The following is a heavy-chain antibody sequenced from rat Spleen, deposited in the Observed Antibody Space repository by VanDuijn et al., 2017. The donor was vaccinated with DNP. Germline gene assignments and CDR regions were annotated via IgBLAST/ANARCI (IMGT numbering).Heavy chain of an antibody. CDR2: INTDGGDT. CDR1: GFSISTYW. V-gene: IGHV5-58*01. Sequence: EVQLVETGGGLVQPGRSLKLSCVVSGFSISTYWMYWIRQAPGKGLEWVASINTDGGDTDYPDSVKGRFTISRDNAKSTLYLQMDSLRSEDTATYYCARHQWTLYFDYWGQGVMVTVSS. J-gene: IGHJ2*01. CDR3: ARHQWTLYFDY. D-gene: IGHD3-2*01.